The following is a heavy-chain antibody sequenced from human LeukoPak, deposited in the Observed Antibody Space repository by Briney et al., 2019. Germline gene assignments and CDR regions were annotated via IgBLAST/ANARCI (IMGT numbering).Heavy chain of an antibody. CDR1: GFTFDDYG. Sequence: PGGSLRLSCAASGFTFDDYGMSWVRQAPGKGLELIGYIYYSGSTNYNPSLKSRVTISVDTSKNQFSLKLSSVTAADTAVYYCARNSQTYYYGSGSYYYYFDYWGQGTLVTVSS. V-gene: IGHV4-59*01. J-gene: IGHJ4*02. D-gene: IGHD3-10*01. CDR2: IYYSGST. CDR3: ARNSQTYYYGSGSYYYYFDY.